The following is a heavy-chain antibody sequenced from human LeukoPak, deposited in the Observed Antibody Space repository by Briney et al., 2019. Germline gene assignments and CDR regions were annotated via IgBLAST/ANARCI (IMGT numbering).Heavy chain of an antibody. Sequence: GGSLRLSCAASGFTFSSYWMSWVRQAPGKGLEWVANIKQDGSEKYYVDSVKGRFTISRDNAKNSLYLQMNSLRAEDTAVYYCARVDLRFLEWLLFAPYYYGMDVWGQGTTVTVSS. D-gene: IGHD3-3*01. CDR3: ARVDLRFLEWLLFAPYYYGMDV. J-gene: IGHJ6*02. CDR2: IKQDGSEK. V-gene: IGHV3-7*01. CDR1: GFTFSSYW.